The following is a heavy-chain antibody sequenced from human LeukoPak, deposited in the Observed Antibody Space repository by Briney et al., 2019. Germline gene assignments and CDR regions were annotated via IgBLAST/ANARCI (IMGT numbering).Heavy chain of an antibody. D-gene: IGHD5-18*01. V-gene: IGHV4-39*01. CDR3: ARVKGRTAMVKNSWFDP. Sequence: SETLSLTCTVSGGSISSSSYYWGWIRQPPGKGLEWIGSIYYSGSTYYNPSLKSRVTISVDTSKNQFSLKLSSVTAADTAVYYCARVKGRTAMVKNSWFDPWGQGTLVTVSS. CDR1: GGSISSSSYY. J-gene: IGHJ5*02. CDR2: IYYSGST.